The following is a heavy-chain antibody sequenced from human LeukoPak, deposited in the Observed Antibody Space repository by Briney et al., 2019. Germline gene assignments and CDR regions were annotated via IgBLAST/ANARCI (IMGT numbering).Heavy chain of an antibody. V-gene: IGHV5-51*01. CDR1: GYSFTSYW. D-gene: IGHD3-16*01. Sequence: GESLKISCKGSGYSFTSYWIGWVRQMPGKGLEWMGIIYPGDSDTRYSPSFQGQVTFSADKSTSIAYLQWSSLKASDTAMYYCARLGVHSNPTHDWFDPWGQGTLVTVSS. CDR2: IYPGDSDT. CDR3: ARLGVHSNPTHDWFDP. J-gene: IGHJ5*02.